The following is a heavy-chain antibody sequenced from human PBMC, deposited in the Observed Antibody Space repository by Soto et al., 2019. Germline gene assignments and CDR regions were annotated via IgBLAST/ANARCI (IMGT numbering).Heavy chain of an antibody. V-gene: IGHV1-2*02. J-gene: IGHJ6*02. Sequence: ASVKVSCKASGYTLTGYYMHWVRQAPGQGLEWMGCINPKNGDTYYAQKFQGRVTLTRDTSVSTAHMELSRLRPDDTAVYYCARSSGSYSYYGMDVWGQGTTVTVS. CDR3: ARSSGSYSYYGMDV. D-gene: IGHD1-26*01. CDR2: INPKNGDT. CDR1: GYTLTGYY.